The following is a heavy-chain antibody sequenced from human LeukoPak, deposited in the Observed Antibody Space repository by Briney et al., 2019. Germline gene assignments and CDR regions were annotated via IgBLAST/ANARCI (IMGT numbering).Heavy chain of an antibody. CDR2: ISYDGSKK. Sequence: GGSLRLSCAASGFTFSSYWMSWVRQAPGKGLEWVAVISYDGSKKYHADSVKGRFTISRDNSKNTLYLQMNSLRAEDTALYYCARTSGYSSSWSADHWGQGALVTVSS. CDR1: GFTFSSYW. D-gene: IGHD6-13*01. J-gene: IGHJ4*02. V-gene: IGHV3-30-3*01. CDR3: ARTSGYSSSWSADH.